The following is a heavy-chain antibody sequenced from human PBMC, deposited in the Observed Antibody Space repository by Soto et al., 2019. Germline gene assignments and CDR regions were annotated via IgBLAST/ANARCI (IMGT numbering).Heavy chain of an antibody. CDR1: GGSVTSGGYY. CDR2: IYSSGDT. J-gene: IGHJ5*02. CDR3: TRDGGPPVTHGYDP. V-gene: IGHV4-31*03. D-gene: IGHD3-10*01. Sequence: SETLSLTCTVSGGSVTSGGYYWSWIRHCPGKGLEWIGYIYSSGDTNYNPSLNSRVAMSVDTSKNQFSLQLTSVTVADTAIFYCTRDGGPPVTHGYDPWGQGTLVTVSS.